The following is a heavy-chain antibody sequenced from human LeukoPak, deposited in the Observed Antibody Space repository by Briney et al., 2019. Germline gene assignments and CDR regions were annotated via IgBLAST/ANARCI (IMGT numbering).Heavy chain of an antibody. J-gene: IGHJ4*02. CDR2: ISSSSSYI. CDR3: ARGPHWEYYFDY. V-gene: IGHV3-21*01. Sequence: GGSLRLSCAASGFAFSDYSMNWVRQAPGKGLEWVSSISSSSSYIYYADSVKGRFTISRDNAKNSLYLQTNGLRAEDTAVYYCARGPHWEYYFDYWGQGTLVTVSS. D-gene: IGHD1-26*01. CDR1: GFAFSDYS.